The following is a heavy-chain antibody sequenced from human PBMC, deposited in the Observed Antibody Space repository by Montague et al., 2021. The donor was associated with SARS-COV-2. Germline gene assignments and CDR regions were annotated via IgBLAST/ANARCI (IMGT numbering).Heavy chain of an antibody. V-gene: IGHV4-59*01. CDR1: GGSISRYS. D-gene: IGHD6-13*01. CDR2: IYNSGST. CDR3: ARVGRGSSWYEVAFDI. J-gene: IGHJ3*02. Sequence: ATLSLTCTVSGGSISRYSWTWIRQPPGKGLEWIGYIYNSGSTNYNPSLTSRVTISVDTSKNQFSLKLSSVAAADTAVYYCARVGRGSSWYEVAFDIWGQGTMVTVSS.